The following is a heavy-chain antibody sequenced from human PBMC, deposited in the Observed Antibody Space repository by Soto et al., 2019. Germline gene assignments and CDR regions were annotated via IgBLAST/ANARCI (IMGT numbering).Heavy chain of an antibody. J-gene: IGHJ5*02. CDR2: IDPSDSYT. CDR3: ARHAGDILTGYDENWFDP. V-gene: IGHV5-10-1*01. Sequence: RGESLKISCKGSGYSFTSYWISWVRQMPGKGLEWMGRIDPSDSYTNYSPSFQGHVTISADKSISTAYLQWSSLKASDTAMYYCARHAGDILTGYDENWFDPWGQGTLVTVSS. D-gene: IGHD3-9*01. CDR1: GYSFTSYW.